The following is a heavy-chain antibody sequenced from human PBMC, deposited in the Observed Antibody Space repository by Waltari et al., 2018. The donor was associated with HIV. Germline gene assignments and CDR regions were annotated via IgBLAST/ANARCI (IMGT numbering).Heavy chain of an antibody. J-gene: IGHJ4*02. V-gene: IGHV1-8*02. CDR2: RHTKSNNA. CDR1: GYTFINYD. D-gene: IGHD5-12*01. CDR3: VWLGGSIGRGYRPRRDHYYLNH. Sequence: QFQLVQSGAAVKKLGASVRVSCKAAGYTFINYDIIWVRQAAGQGREWMGWRHTKSNNAGYATKYPDSVTMTRNTSITAAYMELNRLWYEDTGVYFCVWLGGSIGRGYRPRRDHYYLNHWGQGTLVAVSS.